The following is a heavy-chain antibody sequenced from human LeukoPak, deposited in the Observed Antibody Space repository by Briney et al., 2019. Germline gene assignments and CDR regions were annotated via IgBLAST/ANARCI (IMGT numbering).Heavy chain of an antibody. CDR1: SDSIDNYY. CDR2: IYYSGSPSYNPYSVST. D-gene: IGHD6-19*01. CDR3: ARSLSSGVYYYYMDV. V-gene: IGHV4-59*01. Sequence: SETLSLTCTVSSDSIDNYYWSWIRQPPGKGLEWSGYIYYSGSPSYNPYSVSTNYNPSLKSRVTISVDTSKNQFSLKLSSVTAADTAVYYCARSLSSGVYYYYMDVWGKGTTVTVSS. J-gene: IGHJ6*03.